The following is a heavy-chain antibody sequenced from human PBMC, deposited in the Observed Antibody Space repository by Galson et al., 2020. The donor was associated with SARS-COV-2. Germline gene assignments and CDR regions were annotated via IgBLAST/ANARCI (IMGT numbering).Heavy chain of an antibody. D-gene: IGHD4-17*01. CDR3: ARAGQLTTVTTLAEYYYYYYGMDV. V-gene: IGHV1-46*03. CDR1: GYTFTSYY. Sequence: ASVKVSCKASGYTFTSYYMHWVRQAPGQGLEWMGIINPSGGSTSYAQKFQGRVTMTRDTSTSTAYMELSSLRSEDTAVYYCARAGQLTTVTTLAEYYYYYYGMDVWGQGTTVTVSS. J-gene: IGHJ6*02. CDR2: INPSGGST.